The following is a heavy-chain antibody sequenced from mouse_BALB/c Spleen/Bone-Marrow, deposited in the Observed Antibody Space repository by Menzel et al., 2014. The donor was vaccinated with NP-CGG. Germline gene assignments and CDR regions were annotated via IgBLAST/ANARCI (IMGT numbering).Heavy chain of an antibody. CDR1: GYTFTNYW. CDR2: INPTTDYT. Sequence: QVQLKESGTELAKPGASVKMSCKASGYTFTNYWMHWGKQRPGQGLEWIGYINPTTDYTEYNQKFKDKATLTADKSSSTAYMQLSSLTSEDSAVYYCARLHDSWGQGTTLTVSS. D-gene: IGHD2-12*01. V-gene: IGHV1-7*01. J-gene: IGHJ2*01. CDR3: ARLHDS.